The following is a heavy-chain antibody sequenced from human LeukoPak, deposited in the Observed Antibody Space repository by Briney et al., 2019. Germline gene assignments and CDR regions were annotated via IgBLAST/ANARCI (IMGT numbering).Heavy chain of an antibody. CDR2: IASKTDGGTT. D-gene: IGHD3-10*01. CDR1: GLTVTNAW. V-gene: IGHV3-15*07. Sequence: GGSLRLSCSASGLTVTNAWMNWVRQAPGEGLDWVGRIASKTDGGTTDYAAPVKGRFTISRDDSKNTLNLQMNSLKTEDTAVYYCTTGIRGDWGQGTLVTVSS. CDR3: TTGIRGD. J-gene: IGHJ4*02.